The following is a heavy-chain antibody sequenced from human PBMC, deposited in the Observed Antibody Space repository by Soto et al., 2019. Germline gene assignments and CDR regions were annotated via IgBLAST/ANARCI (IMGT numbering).Heavy chain of an antibody. D-gene: IGHD5-12*01. CDR2: TYYRSKWYN. CDR1: ISAV. Sequence: ISAVAVSIKQSPSRGLEWLGRTYYRSKWYNDYAVSVKSRITINPDTSNNQLSLKLSSVTAADTAVYYCAAGGGLPRYYWGQGTLVTVSS. J-gene: IGHJ4*02. V-gene: IGHV6-1*01. CDR3: AAGGGLPRYY.